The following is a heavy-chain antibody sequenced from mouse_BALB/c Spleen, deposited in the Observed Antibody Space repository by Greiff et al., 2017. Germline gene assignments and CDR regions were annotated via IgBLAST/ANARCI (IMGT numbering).Heavy chain of an antibody. V-gene: IGHV5-6-3*01. J-gene: IGHJ3*01. Sequence: DVMLVESGGGLVQPGGSLKLSCAASGFTFSSYGMSWVRQTPDKRLELVATINSNGGSTYYPDSVKGRFTISRDNAKNTLYLQMSSLKSEDTAMYYCARGDGPFAYWGQGTLVTVSA. CDR1: GFTFSSYG. CDR2: INSNGGST. D-gene: IGHD1-2*01. CDR3: ARGDGPFAY.